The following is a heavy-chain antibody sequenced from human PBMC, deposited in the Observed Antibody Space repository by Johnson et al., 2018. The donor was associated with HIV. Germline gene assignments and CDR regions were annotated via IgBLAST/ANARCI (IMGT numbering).Heavy chain of an antibody. D-gene: IGHD5-12*01. CDR2: ISYDGSIQ. V-gene: IGHV3-30*18. Sequence: QVQLVESGGGVVQPGRSLRLSCAASGCTLRSYGMHRVRQAPGKGLEWVAVISYDGSIQYYADSVQGRFTISRDNSKNTLYLQMHSLRLEDTAVYYCAKVRWLRLDNEAFDSWGQGTMVTVS. CDR1: GCTLRSYG. CDR3: AKVRWLRLDNEAFDS. J-gene: IGHJ3*02.